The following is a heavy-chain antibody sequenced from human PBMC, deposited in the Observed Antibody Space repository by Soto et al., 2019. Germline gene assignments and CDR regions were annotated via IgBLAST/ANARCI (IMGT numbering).Heavy chain of an antibody. D-gene: IGHD7-27*01. V-gene: IGHV4-4*02. CDR2: IYHSGST. CDR3: GRDALGFGFDP. CDR1: GGSISSSNW. Sequence: PSETLSLTCAVSGGSISSSNWWSWVRQPPGKGLEWIGEIYHSGSTNYNPSLKSRVTISVDEANNQFSLELTSVTAADTAGYYGGRDALGFGFDPWGQGTLVTVSS. J-gene: IGHJ5*02.